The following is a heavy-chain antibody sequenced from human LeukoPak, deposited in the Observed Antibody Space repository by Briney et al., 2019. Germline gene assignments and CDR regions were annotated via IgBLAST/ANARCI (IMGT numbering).Heavy chain of an antibody. V-gene: IGHV4-34*01. Sequence: SETLSLTCAVYGGSFSGYYWSWIRQPPGKGLEWIGEINHSGSTNYNPSLKSRVTISVDTSKSQFSLKLSSVTAADTAVYYCARGRYGSGSYLSYWGQGTLVTVSS. CDR1: GGSFSGYY. D-gene: IGHD3-10*01. CDR3: ARGRYGSGSYLSY. CDR2: INHSGST. J-gene: IGHJ4*02.